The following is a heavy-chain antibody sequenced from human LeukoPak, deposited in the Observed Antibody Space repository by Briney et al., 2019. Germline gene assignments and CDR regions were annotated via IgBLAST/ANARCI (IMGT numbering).Heavy chain of an antibody. CDR1: GFTFSSYA. V-gene: IGHV3-23*01. CDR2: ISGSGGST. CDR3: AKEGEDIVVVVAAYYFDY. Sequence: GGSLRLSCAASGFTFSSYAMSWVRQAPGKGLEWVSAISGSGGSTYYADSVKGRFTISRDNSKNTLYLQMNSLRAEDTAVYCCAKEGEDIVVVVAAYYFDYWGQGTLVTVSS. D-gene: IGHD2-15*01. J-gene: IGHJ4*02.